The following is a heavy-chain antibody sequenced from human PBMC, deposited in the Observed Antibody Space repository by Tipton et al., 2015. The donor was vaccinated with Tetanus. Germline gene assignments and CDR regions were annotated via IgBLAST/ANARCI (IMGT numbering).Heavy chain of an antibody. CDR2: ISSTSSYI. J-gene: IGHJ4*02. CDR3: ASGSALDY. D-gene: IGHD6-25*01. CDR1: GFIFSNYA. V-gene: IGHV3-21*01. Sequence: GSLRLSCAVSGFIFSNYAMNWVRQAPGKGLEWVASISSTSSYIYYADSLKGRFTISRDNAKSSLYLQMNSLRAKDTAVYYCASGSALDYWGQGALVTVSS.